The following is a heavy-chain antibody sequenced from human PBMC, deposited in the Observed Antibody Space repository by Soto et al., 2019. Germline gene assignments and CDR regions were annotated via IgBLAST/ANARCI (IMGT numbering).Heavy chain of an antibody. CDR2: IFYSGST. Sequence: SETLSLTCTVSGGSISSSNYSWGWIRQPPGKGLEWIGSIFYSGSTYYNPSLKSRVSISVDTSKNQFSLKLSSVTAADTAVYYCSRHGFSRGLLTFDYWGLGTLVTVSS. J-gene: IGHJ4*02. CDR3: SRHGFSRGLLTFDY. D-gene: IGHD3-10*01. V-gene: IGHV4-39*01. CDR1: GGSISSSNYS.